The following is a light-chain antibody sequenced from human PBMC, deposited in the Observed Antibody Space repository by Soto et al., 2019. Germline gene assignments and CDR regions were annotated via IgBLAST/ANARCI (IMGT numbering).Light chain of an antibody. V-gene: IGKV3-20*01. J-gene: IGKJ1*01. CDR1: QSVSSSY. CDR2: GAS. CDR3: QQYGSSPGT. Sequence: EIVLTQSSGTLSLSPGERATLSCRASQSVSSSYLAWYQQKPGQAPRLLIYGASSRATGIPDRFSGSGSGTDFTLTISSLEPEDFAVYYGQQYGSSPGTFGQGTKVDIK.